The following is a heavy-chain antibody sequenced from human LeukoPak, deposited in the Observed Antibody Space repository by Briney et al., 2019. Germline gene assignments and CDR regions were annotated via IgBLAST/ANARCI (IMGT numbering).Heavy chain of an antibody. J-gene: IGHJ4*02. Sequence: GGSLRLSCAASGFTFSSYSMNWVRQAPGKGLEWVSYISSSSSTIYYADSVKGRFTISRDNAKNSLYLQMNSLRAEDTAVYYCARGLWFGEFSYWGQGTLVTVSS. V-gene: IGHV3-48*04. D-gene: IGHD3-10*01. CDR1: GFTFSSYS. CDR3: ARGLWFGEFSY. CDR2: ISSSSSTI.